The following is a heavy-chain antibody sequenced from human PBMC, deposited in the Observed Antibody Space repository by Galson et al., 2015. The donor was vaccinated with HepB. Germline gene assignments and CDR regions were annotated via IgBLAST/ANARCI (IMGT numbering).Heavy chain of an antibody. CDR3: ARDGTVWTTVTTGIDY. CDR2: INPSGGST. V-gene: IGHV1-46*01. J-gene: IGHJ4*02. Sequence: SVKVSCKASGYTFTSYYMHWVRQAPGQGLEWMGIINPSGGSTSYAQKFQGRVTMTRDTSTSTVYMELSSLRSEDTAVYYCARDGTVWTTVTTGIDYWGQGTLVTVSS. D-gene: IGHD4-17*01. CDR1: GYTFTSYY.